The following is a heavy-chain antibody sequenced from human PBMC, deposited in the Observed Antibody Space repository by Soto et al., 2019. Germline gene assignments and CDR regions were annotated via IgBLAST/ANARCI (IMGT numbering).Heavy chain of an antibody. J-gene: IGHJ4*02. V-gene: IGHV3-23*01. CDR2: ISGSGPST. Sequence: EVHLLDSGGGLVQPGGSLRLSCAASGFTFSSYAMSWVRQAPGKGLEWVSAISGSGPSTYYADSVKGRFTISRDNSKNTLYLQMNSLRAEDTAVFYCAKEGHLGYCSGGSCPRLMYFDYWGQGSLVTVSP. CDR3: AKEGHLGYCSGGSCPRLMYFDY. D-gene: IGHD2-15*01. CDR1: GFTFSSYA.